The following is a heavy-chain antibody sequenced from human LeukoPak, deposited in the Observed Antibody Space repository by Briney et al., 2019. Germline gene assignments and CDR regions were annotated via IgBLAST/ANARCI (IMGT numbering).Heavy chain of an antibody. CDR1: GYTFTSYY. CDR3: ARLGSNYDFWSGYGSGY. CDR2: MNPNSGNT. Sequence: ASVKVSCKASGYTFTSYYMHWVRQATGQGLEWMGWMNPNSGNTGYAQKFQGRVTMTRNTSISTAYMELSSLRSEDTAVYYCARLGSNYDFWSGYGSGYWGQGTLVTVSS. V-gene: IGHV1-8*02. J-gene: IGHJ4*02. D-gene: IGHD3-3*01.